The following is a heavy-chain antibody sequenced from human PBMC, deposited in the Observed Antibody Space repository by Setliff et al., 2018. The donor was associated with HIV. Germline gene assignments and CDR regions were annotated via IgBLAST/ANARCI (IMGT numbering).Heavy chain of an antibody. Sequence: PSETLSLTCTVSGGSISSSSYYWGWIRQPPGKGLEWIGSIYYSGTTYYNPPLKSRLTISVDTSKNQFSLKLSSVTAADTAVYYCARGVNFDYWGQGTQVTVSS. CDR2: IYYSGTT. J-gene: IGHJ4*02. D-gene: IGHD3-3*01. CDR3: ARGVNFDY. CDR1: GGSISSSSYY. V-gene: IGHV4-39*07.